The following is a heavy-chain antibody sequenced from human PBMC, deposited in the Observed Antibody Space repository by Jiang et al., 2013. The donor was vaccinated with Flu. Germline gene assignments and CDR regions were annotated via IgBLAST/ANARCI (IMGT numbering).Heavy chain of an antibody. Sequence: VQLVESGGGLVQPGESLRLSCAASGFTVTDNSMNWVRQAPGKGLEWVSLIYSDGRTYFADSLKDRFTISRDNSKNTLYLQMTSLRAEDTAVYYCARDRYYDASCYYYYY. V-gene: IGHV3-66*01. CDR1: GFTVTDNS. CDR2: IYSDGRT. CDR3: ARDRYYDASCYYYYY. J-gene: IGHJ6*01. D-gene: IGHD3-22*01.